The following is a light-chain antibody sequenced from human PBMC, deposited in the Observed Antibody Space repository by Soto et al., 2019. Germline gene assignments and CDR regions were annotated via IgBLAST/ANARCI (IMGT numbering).Light chain of an antibody. Sequence: QAVVTQPPSASGTPGQRVTISCSGSSANIGSNSVYWYQKLPGTAPKLLISGNNQRPSGVPDRFSGSKSDTSASLSISGLRSEDEAAYYCAAKDDSLTGDVVFGGGTKLTVL. V-gene: IGLV1-47*01. CDR3: AAKDDSLTGDVV. CDR1: SANIGSNS. CDR2: GNN. J-gene: IGLJ2*01.